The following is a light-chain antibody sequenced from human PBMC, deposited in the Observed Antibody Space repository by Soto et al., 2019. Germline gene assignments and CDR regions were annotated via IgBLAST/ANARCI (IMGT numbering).Light chain of an antibody. J-gene: IGLJ3*02. CDR2: DDS. CDR3: QSWARSSNHWV. V-gene: IGLV3-21*02. Sequence: SYELTQHPSVSVAPGQTATVTCGGTNIGSKSVHWYQQKPGQAPVLVVHDDSDRPSGIPGRFSGSNSGDTATLTISGVEAGDEADYYCQSWARSSNHWVFGTGTKLTVL. CDR1: NIGSKS.